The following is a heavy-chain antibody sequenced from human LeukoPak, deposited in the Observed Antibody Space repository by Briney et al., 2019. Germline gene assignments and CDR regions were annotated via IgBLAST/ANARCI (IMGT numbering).Heavy chain of an antibody. CDR3: ARGIYRDPYYFDY. Sequence: SQTLSLTCTVSGGSISSGDYYWSWIRQPPGKGLEWIGYIYYSGSTYYNPSLKSRVTISVDTSKNQFSLKLSSVTAADTAVYYCARGIYRDPYYFDYWGQGTLVTVSS. CDR1: GGSISSGDYY. D-gene: IGHD1-14*01. V-gene: IGHV4-30-4*01. J-gene: IGHJ4*02. CDR2: IYYSGST.